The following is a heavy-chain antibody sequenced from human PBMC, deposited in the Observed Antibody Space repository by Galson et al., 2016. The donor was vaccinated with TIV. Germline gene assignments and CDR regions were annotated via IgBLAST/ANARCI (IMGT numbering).Heavy chain of an antibody. CDR2: INPNIGTT. CDR3: AREEKGGAARSKYFEP. CDR1: GDTFTSYP. J-gene: IGHJ5*02. V-gene: IGHV1-2*04. D-gene: IGHD2/OR15-2a*01. Sequence: VKVSCKASGDTFTSYPFNWVRQAPGQGLEWMGWINPNIGTTKYEQKFQGWVTMTRDTSTSTVYLELSRLKSDDTAVYYGAREEKGGAARSKYFEPWGQGTQVTV.